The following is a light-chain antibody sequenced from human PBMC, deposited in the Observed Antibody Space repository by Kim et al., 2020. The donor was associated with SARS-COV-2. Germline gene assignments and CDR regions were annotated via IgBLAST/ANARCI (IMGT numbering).Light chain of an antibody. J-gene: IGLJ2*01. CDR2: GKN. CDR1: SLGSYY. CDR3: NSRDNNDNVL. V-gene: IGLV3-19*01. Sequence: VALGQTFRITCQGDSLGSYYETWFQQKPGQAPIVVIYGKNNRPSGIPARFSGSSSGNTASLTITGTQAGDEADYYCNSRDNNDNVLFGGGTRLTVL.